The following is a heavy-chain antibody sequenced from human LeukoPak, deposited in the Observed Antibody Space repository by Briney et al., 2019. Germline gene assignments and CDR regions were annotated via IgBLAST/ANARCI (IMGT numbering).Heavy chain of an antibody. D-gene: IGHD3-10*01. J-gene: IGHJ3*01. V-gene: IGHV3-30-3*01. CDR1: GFSLSSYA. CDR2: ISYDGSNN. Sequence: GGCLRLSCVASGFSLSSYATHWVRQAPRKGLEWVAVISYDGSNNYYADSVKGRFTISRDNSETTLYLQMNSLRAEDTAVYYCARDWTFTRFSGSHPCAFDVWGQGTMVTVSS. CDR3: ARDWTFTRFSGSHPCAFDV.